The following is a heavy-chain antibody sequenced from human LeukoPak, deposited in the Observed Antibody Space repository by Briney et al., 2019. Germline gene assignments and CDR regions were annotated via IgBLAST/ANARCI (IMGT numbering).Heavy chain of an antibody. Sequence: ASVKVSCKVSGYTLTELSMHWVRQAPGKGLEWMGGFDPEDGETIYAQKFQGRVTMTKDTSTDTAYTELSSLRSEDTAVYYCATGHSSGWYYFDYWGQGTLVTVSS. CDR3: ATGHSSGWYYFDY. CDR2: FDPEDGET. V-gene: IGHV1-24*01. CDR1: GYTLTELS. D-gene: IGHD6-19*01. J-gene: IGHJ4*02.